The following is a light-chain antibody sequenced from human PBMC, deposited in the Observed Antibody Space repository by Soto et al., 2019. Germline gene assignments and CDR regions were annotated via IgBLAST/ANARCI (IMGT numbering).Light chain of an antibody. V-gene: IGKV3D-20*01. CDR3: QQYGSSPPVT. CDR2: DAY. J-gene: IGKJ5*01. CDR1: HSVTSSY. Sequence: EIVSTQSPATLSLSPGERATLSCGASHSVTSSYLAWYQQKPGLAPRLLIYDAYSRATGIPDRFSGSGSGTDFSLTMSTLKPEDFAVYYCQQYGSSPPVTFGQGTRLEI.